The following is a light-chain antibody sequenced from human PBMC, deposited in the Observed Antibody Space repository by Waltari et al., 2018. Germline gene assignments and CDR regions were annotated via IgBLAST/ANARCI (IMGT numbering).Light chain of an antibody. CDR2: GAS. J-gene: IGKJ4*01. CDR1: QSVSSD. CDR3: QQYNNWPLT. Sequence: EIVMTQSPVTLSVSPGERATLSCRASQSVSSDLAWYQQRPGQAARLLIFGASASATGIPARFSGSGSGTEFTLTISSLQSEDFAVYYCQQYNNWPLTFGGGTKVEIK. V-gene: IGKV3-15*01.